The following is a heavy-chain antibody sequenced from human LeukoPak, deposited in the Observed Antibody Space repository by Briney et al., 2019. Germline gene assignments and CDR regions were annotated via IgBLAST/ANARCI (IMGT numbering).Heavy chain of an antibody. D-gene: IGHD3-3*01. CDR3: AGAPQYDFWRDY. CDR1: GFTFSSYA. CDR2: ISSSGSTI. V-gene: IGHV3-48*04. Sequence: GGSLRLSCAASGFTFSSYAMHWVRQAPGKGLEWVSYISSSGSTIYYADSVKGRFTISRDNAKNSLYLQMNSLRAEDTAVYYCAGAPQYDFWRDYWGQGTLVTVSS. J-gene: IGHJ4*02.